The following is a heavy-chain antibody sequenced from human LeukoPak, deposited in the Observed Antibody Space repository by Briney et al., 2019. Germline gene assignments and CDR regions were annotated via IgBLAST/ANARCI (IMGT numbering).Heavy chain of an antibody. CDR2: ISYDGSNK. V-gene: IGHV3-30*03. J-gene: IGHJ4*02. D-gene: IGHD6-13*01. CDR1: GFTFSSYG. CDR3: ARGEAAAGTSDF. Sequence: PGRSLRLSCAASGFTFSSYGMHWVRQAPGKGLEWVAVISYDGSNKYYADSVKGRFTISRDNSKNTPYLQMNSLKVEDTAVYYCARGEAAAGTSDFWGQGTLVTVSS.